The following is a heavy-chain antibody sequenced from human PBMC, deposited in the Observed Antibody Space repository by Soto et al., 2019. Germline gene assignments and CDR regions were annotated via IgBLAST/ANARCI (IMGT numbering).Heavy chain of an antibody. V-gene: IGHV4-31*03. Sequence: QVQLQESGPGLVKPSQTLSLTCTVSGGSISSGGYYWSWIRQHPGKGLEWIGYIYYSGSTYYNPSLKGRVTISVDTSKNQFSLRLSCVTAADTAVYHCARDPGRYYYMDVWGKGTTVTVSS. CDR2: IYYSGST. J-gene: IGHJ6*03. CDR1: GGSISSGGYY. CDR3: ARDPGRYYYMDV.